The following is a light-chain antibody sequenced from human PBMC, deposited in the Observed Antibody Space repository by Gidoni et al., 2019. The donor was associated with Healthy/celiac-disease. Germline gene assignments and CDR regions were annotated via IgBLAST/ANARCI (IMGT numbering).Light chain of an antibody. Sequence: EIVFTQSPATLSLSPGERATLSCRASQSVSSYLAWYQQKPGQAPRLLIYDASNRATGIPARFSGSGSGTDFTLTISSLEPEDFAIYYCHQRSNWPPLTFGGGTKVEIK. J-gene: IGKJ4*01. CDR3: HQRSNWPPLT. V-gene: IGKV3-11*01. CDR1: QSVSSY. CDR2: DAS.